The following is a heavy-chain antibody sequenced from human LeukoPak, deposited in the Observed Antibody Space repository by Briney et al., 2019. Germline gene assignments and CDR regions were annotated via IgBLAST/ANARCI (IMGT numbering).Heavy chain of an antibody. V-gene: IGHV3-30*18. CDR1: GFTFSHCG. J-gene: IGHJ4*02. D-gene: IGHD6-19*01. CDR2: ISYDGSHK. CDR3: AKLAEYAYSSGWFDY. Sequence: GGSLRLSCAASGFTFSHCGMHWVRQAPGKGLEWVAVISYDGSHKYCADSVKGRFTISRDNSKNTLYLQMNSLRAEDTAVYYCAKLAEYAYSSGWFDYWGQGTLVTVSS.